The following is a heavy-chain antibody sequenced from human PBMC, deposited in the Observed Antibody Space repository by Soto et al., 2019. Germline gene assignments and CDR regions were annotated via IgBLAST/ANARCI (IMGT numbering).Heavy chain of an antibody. CDR3: ARNGPSYHSPFAI. CDR1: GYTFTNYG. Sequence: ASVKVSCKASGYTFTNYGIIWVRQVPGQGLEWVGRISAYTGITNYAQKFQGRVTITADKSTSTAYMELSSLRSEDTAVYYCARNGPSYHSPFAIRAQGTTVPVSS. D-gene: IGHD3-22*01. CDR2: ISAYTGIT. V-gene: IGHV1-18*01. J-gene: IGHJ3*02.